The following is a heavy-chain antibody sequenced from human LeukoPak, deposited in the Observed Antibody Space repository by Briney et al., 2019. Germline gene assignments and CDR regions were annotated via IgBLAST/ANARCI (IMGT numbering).Heavy chain of an antibody. J-gene: IGHJ5*02. CDR1: GYTFTNYD. CDR3: ATFIVGAKFDP. Sequence: ASVKVSCKASGYTFTNYDINWVRQAPGQGFEWMGWMNPNSGNTAYAQKFQGRVTMTRNTSITTAYMELSSLRSDDTAVNYCATFIVGAKFDPWGQGTLVTVSS. CDR2: MNPNSGNT. V-gene: IGHV1-8*01. D-gene: IGHD1-26*01.